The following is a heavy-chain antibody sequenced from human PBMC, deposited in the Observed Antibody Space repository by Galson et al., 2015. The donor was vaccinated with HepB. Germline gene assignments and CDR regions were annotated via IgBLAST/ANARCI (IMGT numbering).Heavy chain of an antibody. Sequence: SVKVSCKASGYTFSNYGITWVRQAPGRGLEWMGWISAYNGNTNHAQKIQGRVTMTTDTSTSTAYMELRSLRSDDTTVYYCTRDRGYYYASGSYFDDAFDIWGQRTMVTVS. V-gene: IGHV1-18*01. D-gene: IGHD3-10*01. CDR1: GYTFSNYG. J-gene: IGHJ3*02. CDR3: TRDRGYYYASGSYFDDAFDI. CDR2: ISAYNGNT.